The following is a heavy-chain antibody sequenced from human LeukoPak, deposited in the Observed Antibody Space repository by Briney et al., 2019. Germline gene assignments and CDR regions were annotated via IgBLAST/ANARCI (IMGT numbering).Heavy chain of an antibody. V-gene: IGHV3-23*01. CDR2: ISRGSSGST. CDR1: GFTLSDYA. J-gene: IGHJ6*03. CDR3: AKRILTGYLSYYYYYMDV. D-gene: IGHD3-9*01. Sequence: GGSLRLSCAASGFTLSDYAMRWVRQAPGRGVEWVSVISRGSSGSTYYADSGKGHFTISTDNSKNTLYLQMNSLRAEDTAVYYCAKRILTGYLSYYYYYMDVWGKGTTVTISS.